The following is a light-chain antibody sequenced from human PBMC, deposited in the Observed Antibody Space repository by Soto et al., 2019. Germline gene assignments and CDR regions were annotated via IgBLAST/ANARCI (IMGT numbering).Light chain of an antibody. V-gene: IGLV4-60*02. CDR3: ETWDSNTRV. J-gene: IGLJ3*02. Sequence: QAVVTQSSSASASLGSSVKLTCTLSSGHSSYIIAWHQQQPGKAPRYLMNLEGSGNYNKGSGVPDRFSGSSSGADRYLTISNLRDEDEADYYCETWDSNTRVFGGGTKGTVL. CDR2: LEGSGNY. CDR1: SGHSSYI.